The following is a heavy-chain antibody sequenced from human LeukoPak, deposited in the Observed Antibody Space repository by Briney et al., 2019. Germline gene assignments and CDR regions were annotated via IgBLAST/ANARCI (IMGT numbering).Heavy chain of an antibody. Sequence: SETLSLTCTVSGGSISSGDYYWSWIRQPPGKGLEWIGYIYYSGSTYYNPSLKSRVTISVDTSKNQFSLKLSSVTAADTAVYYCARASRIVVVIDYWGQGTLVTVSS. CDR2: IYYSGST. D-gene: IGHD3-22*01. CDR1: GGSISSGDYY. V-gene: IGHV4-30-4*01. J-gene: IGHJ4*02. CDR3: ARASRIVVVIDY.